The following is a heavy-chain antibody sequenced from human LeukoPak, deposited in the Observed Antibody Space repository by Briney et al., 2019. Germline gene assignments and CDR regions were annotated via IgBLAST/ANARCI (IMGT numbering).Heavy chain of an antibody. CDR1: GFTFSSYG. D-gene: IGHD2-2*02. CDR2: IRYDGSNK. V-gene: IGHV3-30*02. Sequence: GGSLRLSCAASGFTFSSYGMHWVRQAPGKGLERVAFIRYDGSNKYYADSVKGRFTISRDNSKNTLYLQMNSLRAEDTAVYYCAKYGAYCSSTSCYRGYYYYYMDVWGKGTTVTVSS. CDR3: AKYGAYCSSTSCYRGYYYYYMDV. J-gene: IGHJ6*03.